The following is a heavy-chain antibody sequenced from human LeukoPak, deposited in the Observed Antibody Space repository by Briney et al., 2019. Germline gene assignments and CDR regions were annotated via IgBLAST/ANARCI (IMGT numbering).Heavy chain of an antibody. CDR3: ALDYGDYYAFDI. CDR2: ISSSSSYI. V-gene: IGHV3-21*01. Sequence: GGSLRLSCAASGFTFSSYSMNWVRQAPRKGLEWVSSISSSSSYIYYADSVKGRFTISRDNAKNSLYLQMNSLRAEDTAVYYCALDYGDYYAFDIWGQGTMVTVSS. CDR1: GFTFSSYS. D-gene: IGHD4-17*01. J-gene: IGHJ3*02.